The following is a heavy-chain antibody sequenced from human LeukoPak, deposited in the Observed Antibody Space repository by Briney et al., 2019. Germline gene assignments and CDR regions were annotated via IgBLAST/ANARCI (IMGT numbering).Heavy chain of an antibody. Sequence: GSLRLSCAASGFTFSTYAMNWVRQAPGKGLEWVAVISDDGRHNYYADSVKGRFTISRDNSKSTLYLQMNSLRAEDTAVYYCAREVGASEFDYWGQGTLVTVSS. CDR2: ISDDGRHN. D-gene: IGHD1-26*01. J-gene: IGHJ4*02. V-gene: IGHV3-30*04. CDR1: GFTFSTYA. CDR3: AREVGASEFDY.